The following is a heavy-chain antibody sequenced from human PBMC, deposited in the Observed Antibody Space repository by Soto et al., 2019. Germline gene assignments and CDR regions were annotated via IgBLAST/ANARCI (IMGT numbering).Heavy chain of an antibody. CDR1: GDSVSTGSKY. CDR3: ARSGGGSGWL. D-gene: IGHD6-19*01. J-gene: IGHJ4*02. Sequence: SETLSLTCTVSGDSVSTGSKYWSWSRQPPVTPLEWIAYIYSSGSTNYNPSLKSRVTISRDTSKNQFSLKMTSVTAEDTAVYYCARSGGGSGWLGGQGTLVTVS. CDR2: IYSSGST. V-gene: IGHV4-61*01.